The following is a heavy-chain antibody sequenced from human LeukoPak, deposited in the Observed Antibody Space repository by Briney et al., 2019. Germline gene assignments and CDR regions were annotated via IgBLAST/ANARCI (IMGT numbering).Heavy chain of an antibody. V-gene: IGHV4-34*01. CDR3: ARGLAVAGLYYYYGMDV. J-gene: IGHJ6*02. Sequence: SETLSLTCAVYGGSFIGYYWSWIRQPPGKGLEWIGEINHSGSTNYNPCLKSRVTISVDTSKNQFSLKLSSVTAADTAVYYCARGLAVAGLYYYYGMDVWGQGTTVTVSS. CDR1: GGSFIGYY. CDR2: INHSGST. D-gene: IGHD6-19*01.